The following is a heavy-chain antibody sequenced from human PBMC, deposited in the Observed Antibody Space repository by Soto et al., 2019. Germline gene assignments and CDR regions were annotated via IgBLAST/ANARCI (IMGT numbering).Heavy chain of an antibody. J-gene: IGHJ4*02. CDR2: INGGTANT. CDR3: LSSPLRPYGGLIGPFDY. Sequence: QVQLVQSGAEDKKPGASVKVSCEASGYTFTGYAMHWVRQAPGQRLEWMGWINGGTANTKYSQKFQGRVTITRDTSEITGYIELSRLRSEDTAVYYCLSSPLRPYGGLIGPFDYWGQGTLVTVSS. V-gene: IGHV1-3*05. D-gene: IGHD3-16*01. CDR1: GYTFTGYA.